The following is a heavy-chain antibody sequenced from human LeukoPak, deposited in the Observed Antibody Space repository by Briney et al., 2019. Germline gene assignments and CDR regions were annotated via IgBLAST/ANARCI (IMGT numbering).Heavy chain of an antibody. D-gene: IGHD3-10*01. Sequence: WETLSLTCTVSGVSISSYYWNWIRQPPGKGLEWIGYIYYSGTTNYYPSLKSRVSMSVDTSKNQFSLKLSSVTAADTAVYYCARDSPYYYGSGSATYYMDVWGKGTTVTISS. CDR2: IYYSGTT. CDR1: GVSISSYY. V-gene: IGHV4-59*01. CDR3: ARDSPYYYGSGSATYYMDV. J-gene: IGHJ6*03.